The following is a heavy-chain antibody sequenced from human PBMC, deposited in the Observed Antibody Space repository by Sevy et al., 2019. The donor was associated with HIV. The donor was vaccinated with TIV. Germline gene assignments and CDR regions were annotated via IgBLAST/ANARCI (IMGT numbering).Heavy chain of an antibody. CDR1: GFTFSSYD. J-gene: IGHJ6*03. Sequence: GGSLRLSCAASGFTFSSYDMHWVRQAPGKGLEWVAVISYDGRGKHYADSVKGRFTISRDNAKNTLYLQMNSLRVEDSAVFYCAAVALMFGGDPYENHHFMDVWGRGTRVTVSS. V-gene: IGHV3-30*03. CDR2: ISYDGRGK. D-gene: IGHD3-16*01. CDR3: AAVALMFGGDPYENHHFMDV.